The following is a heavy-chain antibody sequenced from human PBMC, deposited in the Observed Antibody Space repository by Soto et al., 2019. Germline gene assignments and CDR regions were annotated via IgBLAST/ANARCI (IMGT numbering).Heavy chain of an antibody. Sequence: EVQLLESGGGLVQPGGSLRLSCAASGLTFSSYVMSWVRQAPGKGLEWVSGISGSGGRTYYADSVKRPCTISRDTSKNTLYLLMNSLRAEHTAVYYCAKASRRYGGSYFDSWGQGTLVTVSS. CDR1: GLTFSSYV. J-gene: IGHJ4*02. D-gene: IGHD1-26*01. CDR2: ISGSGGRT. V-gene: IGHV3-23*01. CDR3: AKASRRYGGSYFDS.